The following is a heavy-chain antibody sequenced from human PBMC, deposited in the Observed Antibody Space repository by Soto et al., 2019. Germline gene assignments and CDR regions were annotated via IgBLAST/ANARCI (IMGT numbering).Heavy chain of an antibody. CDR2: IIPIFGTA. CDR3: ARVGLDCSGGSCYSLSNYYYYGMDV. D-gene: IGHD2-15*01. Sequence: SVKVSCKASGGTFSSYAISWVRQAPGQGLEWMGGIIPIFGTANYAQKFQGRVTITADESASTAYMELSSLRSEDTAVYYCARVGLDCSGGSCYSLSNYYYYGMDVWGQGTTVTVSS. J-gene: IGHJ6*02. V-gene: IGHV1-69*13. CDR1: GGTFSSYA.